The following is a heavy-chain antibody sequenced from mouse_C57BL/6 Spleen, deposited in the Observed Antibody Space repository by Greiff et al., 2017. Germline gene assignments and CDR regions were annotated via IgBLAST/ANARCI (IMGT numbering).Heavy chain of an antibody. CDR2: ISSGSSTI. CDR3: ARLDYYGSRGYFDV. V-gene: IGHV5-17*01. J-gene: IGHJ1*03. D-gene: IGHD1-1*01. Sequence: EVMLVEFGGGLVKPGGSLKLSCAASGFTFSDYGMHWVRQAPEKGLEWVAYISSGSSTIYYADTVKGRFTISRDNAKNTLFLQMTSLRSEDTAMYYCARLDYYGSRGYFDVWGTGTTVTVSS. CDR1: GFTFSDYG.